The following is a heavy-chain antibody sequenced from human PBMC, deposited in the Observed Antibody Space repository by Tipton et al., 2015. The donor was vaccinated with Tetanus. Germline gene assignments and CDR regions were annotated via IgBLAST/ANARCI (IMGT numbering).Heavy chain of an antibody. D-gene: IGHD4-23*01. J-gene: IGHJ4*02. V-gene: IGHV5-51*01. CDR2: IYPGDSDT. CDR3: ARHPRGNAGNPLYCFDH. Sequence: QLVQSGAEVKKPGESLKISCKASGYRFSSYWIAWVRQMPGKGLEWMGIIYPGDSDTTYSPSFQGQVTVSADKAINTAYLQWSSLQASDAAMYFCARHPRGNAGNPLYCFDHWGQGTLVLASS. CDR1: GYRFSSYW.